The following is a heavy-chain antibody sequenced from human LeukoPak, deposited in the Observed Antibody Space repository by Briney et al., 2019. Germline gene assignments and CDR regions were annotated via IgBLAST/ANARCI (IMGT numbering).Heavy chain of an antibody. Sequence: ASVTVPYNASVGTFSIYAISWVRQAPGQRLEWMGGIIPIFGTANYAQKFQGRVTITADKSTSTAYMELSRLRSEDTAVYYCAWGGFGDAFDIWGQGTMVTVSS. CDR1: VGTFSIYA. V-gene: IGHV1-69*06. CDR2: IIPIFGTA. CDR3: AWGGFGDAFDI. J-gene: IGHJ3*02. D-gene: IGHD3-10*01.